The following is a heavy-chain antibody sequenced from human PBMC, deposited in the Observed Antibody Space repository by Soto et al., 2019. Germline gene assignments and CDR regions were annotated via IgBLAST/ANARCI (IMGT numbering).Heavy chain of an antibody. V-gene: IGHV3-33*01. CDR1: GFTFSSYG. Sequence: QVQLVESGGGVVQPGRSLRLSCAASGFTFSSYGMHWVRQAPGKGLEWVAVIWYDGSNKYYADSVKGRFTISRDNSKNTLYVQMNSLRAEDTAVYYCAREISLLWFGELFQLDYWGQGTLVTVSS. CDR3: AREISLLWFGELFQLDY. D-gene: IGHD3-10*01. CDR2: IWYDGSNK. J-gene: IGHJ4*02.